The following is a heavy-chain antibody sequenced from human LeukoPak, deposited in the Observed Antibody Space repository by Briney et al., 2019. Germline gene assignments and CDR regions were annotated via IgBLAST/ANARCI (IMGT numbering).Heavy chain of an antibody. Sequence: GGSLRLSCAASGFTFSSYSMNWVRQAPGKGLEWVSYISSSSSTIYYADSVKGRFTISRDNAKNSLYLQMNSLRAEDTAVYYCARDDDYTDYWGQGTLVTVSS. CDR2: ISSSSSTI. CDR1: GFTFSSYS. V-gene: IGHV3-48*01. J-gene: IGHJ4*02. CDR3: ARDDDYTDY.